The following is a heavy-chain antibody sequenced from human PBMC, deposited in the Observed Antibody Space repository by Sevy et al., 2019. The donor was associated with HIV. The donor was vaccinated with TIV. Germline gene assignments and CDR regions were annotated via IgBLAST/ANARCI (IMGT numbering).Heavy chain of an antibody. Sequence: SETLSLTCTVSGGSISSSSYYWGWIRQPPGKGLEWIGSIYYSGSTYYNTSLKSRVTISVDTSKNQFSLKLSSVTAADTAVYYCAGGYSYGHYYYYYMDVWGKGTTVTVSS. CDR1: GGSISSSSYY. CDR2: IYYSGST. V-gene: IGHV4-39*01. D-gene: IGHD5-18*01. J-gene: IGHJ6*03. CDR3: AGGYSYGHYYYYYMDV.